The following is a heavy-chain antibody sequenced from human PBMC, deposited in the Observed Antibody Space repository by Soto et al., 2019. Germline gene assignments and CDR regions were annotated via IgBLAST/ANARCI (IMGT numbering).Heavy chain of an antibody. CDR2: IYPGDSDT. V-gene: IGHV5-51*01. CDR1: GYSFTSYW. Sequence: GESLKISCKGSGYSFTSYWIGWVRQMPGKGLEWMGIIYPGDSDTRYSPSFQGQVTISADKSISTAYLQWSSLRVEDTAVYYCARVPTTVTTPGMDVWGQGTTVTVSS. J-gene: IGHJ6*02. D-gene: IGHD4-4*01. CDR3: ARVPTTVTTPGMDV.